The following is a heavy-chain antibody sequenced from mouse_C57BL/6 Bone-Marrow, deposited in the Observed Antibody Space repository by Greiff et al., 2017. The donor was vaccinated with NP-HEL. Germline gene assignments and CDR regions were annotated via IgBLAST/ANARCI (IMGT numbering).Heavy chain of an antibody. D-gene: IGHD1-1*01. V-gene: IGHV10-3*01. Sequence: DVMLVESGGGLVQPKGSLKLSCAASGFTFNTYAMHWVRQAPGQGLEWVARIRSKSSNYATYYADSVKDTFTISRDDSQSMLYRQMNNLKTEDTPSYYCVGVPYGRESYCYFDVWGTGTPVTVSS. CDR2: IRSKSSNYAT. CDR1: GFTFNTYA. CDR3: VGVPYGRESYCYFDV. J-gene: IGHJ1*03.